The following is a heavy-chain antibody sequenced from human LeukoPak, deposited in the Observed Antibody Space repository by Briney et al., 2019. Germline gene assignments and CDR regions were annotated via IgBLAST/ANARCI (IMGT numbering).Heavy chain of an antibody. J-gene: IGHJ4*02. CDR1: GFTFSYYS. Sequence: GGSLRLSCAASGFTFSYYSRNWVRQAPGEGLEWISYISSSSSTIYYADSVKGRFTISRDNAKNSLYLQMNSLRAEDTAVYYCARDLLGLRLGALSSPFDYWGQGTLVTVSS. V-gene: IGHV3-48*04. D-gene: IGHD3-16*02. CDR2: ISSSSSTI. CDR3: ARDLLGLRLGALSSPFDY.